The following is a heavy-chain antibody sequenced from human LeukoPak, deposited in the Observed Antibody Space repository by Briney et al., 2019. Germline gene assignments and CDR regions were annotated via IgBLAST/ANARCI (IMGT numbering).Heavy chain of an antibody. D-gene: IGHD3-22*01. CDR1: GYTLTELS. J-gene: IGHJ1*01. CDR2: FDPEDGET. CDR3: ATGFYYDSSGYYRAEYFQH. Sequence: ASVKVSCEVSGYTLTELSMHWVRQAPGKGLEWMGGFDPEDGETIYAQKFQGRVTMTEDTSTDTAYMELSSLRSEDTAVYYCATGFYYDSSGYYRAEYFQHWGQGTLITVSS. V-gene: IGHV1-24*01.